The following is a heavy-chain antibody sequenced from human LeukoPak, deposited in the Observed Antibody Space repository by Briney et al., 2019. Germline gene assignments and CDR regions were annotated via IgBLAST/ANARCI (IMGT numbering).Heavy chain of an antibody. Sequence: GASVKVSCKASGYTFTSYGISWVRQAPGQGLEWMGWISAYNGNTNYAQKLQGRVTMTTDTSTSTAYMELRSLRSDDTAVYYCARDRRRDLTGYYRGAFDIWGQGTMVTASS. CDR3: ARDRRRDLTGYYRGAFDI. V-gene: IGHV1-18*01. D-gene: IGHD3-9*01. J-gene: IGHJ3*02. CDR1: GYTFTSYG. CDR2: ISAYNGNT.